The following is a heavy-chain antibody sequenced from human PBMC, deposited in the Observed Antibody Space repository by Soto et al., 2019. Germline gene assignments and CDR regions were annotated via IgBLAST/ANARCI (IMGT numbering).Heavy chain of an antibody. D-gene: IGHD4-17*01. CDR2: IRSKSNSYAT. J-gene: IGHJ4*02. V-gene: IGHV3-73*01. CDR1: GFTFSGSA. Sequence: EVQLGESGGGLVQPGGSLKLSCAVSGFTFSGSAMHWVRQASGKGLEWVGRIRSKSNSYATAYAASVKGRFTISRDDSKNTAYLRMTSLKTEDTAVYYCTRGYGDYVRDYWGQGTLVTVSS. CDR3: TRGYGDYVRDY.